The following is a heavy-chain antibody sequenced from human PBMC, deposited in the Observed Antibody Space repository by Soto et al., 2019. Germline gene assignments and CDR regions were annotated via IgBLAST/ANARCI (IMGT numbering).Heavy chain of an antibody. CDR1: GGSISSYY. D-gene: IGHD6-13*01. J-gene: IGHJ6*03. CDR3: ARVGVIAAANVYYYYMDV. V-gene: IGHV4-59*01. Sequence: PSETLSLTCTVSGGSISSYYWSWIRQPPGKGLEWIGYIYYSGSTNYNPSLKSRVTISVDTSKNQFSLKPSSVTAADTAVYYCARVGVIAAANVYYYYMDVWGKGTTVTVSS. CDR2: IYYSGST.